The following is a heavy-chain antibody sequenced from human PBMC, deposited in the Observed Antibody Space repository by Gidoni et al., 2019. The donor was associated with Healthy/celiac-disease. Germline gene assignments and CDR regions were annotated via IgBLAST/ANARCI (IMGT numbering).Heavy chain of an antibody. D-gene: IGHD3-16*02. CDR1: GGSISSSSYY. CDR2: IYYSGST. CDR3: ARHRAAYYDYIWGSYRGNWYFDL. J-gene: IGHJ2*01. Sequence: QLQLQESGPGLVKPSETLSLTCTVSGGSISSSSYYWGWIRQPPGKGLEWIGSIYYSGSTYYNPSLKSRVTISVDTSKNQFSLKLSSVTAADTAVYYCARHRAAYYDYIWGSYRGNWYFDLWGRGTLVTVSS. V-gene: IGHV4-39*01.